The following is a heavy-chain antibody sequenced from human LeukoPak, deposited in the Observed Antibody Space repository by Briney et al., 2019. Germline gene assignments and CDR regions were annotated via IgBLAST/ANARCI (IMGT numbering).Heavy chain of an antibody. CDR1: GFTFDDYA. CDR3: AKDPRFGELLPIYYFDY. D-gene: IGHD3-10*01. Sequence: GGSLRLSCAASGFTFDDYAMHWVRQAPGKGLEWVSDISWNSGSIGYADSVKGRFTISRDNAKNSLYLQMNSLRAEDTALYYCAKDPRFGELLPIYYFDYWGQGTLVTVSS. V-gene: IGHV3-9*01. J-gene: IGHJ4*02. CDR2: ISWNSGSI.